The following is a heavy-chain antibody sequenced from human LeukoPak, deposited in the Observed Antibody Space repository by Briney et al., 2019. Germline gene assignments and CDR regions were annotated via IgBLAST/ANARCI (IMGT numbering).Heavy chain of an antibody. CDR2: IKSKTDGGTT. V-gene: IGHV3-15*01. CDR3: TTDLVLWQQLARDY. CDR1: GFTFSNAW. J-gene: IGHJ4*02. D-gene: IGHD6-13*01. Sequence: GGSLRLSCAASGFTFSNAWMSWVRQAPGKGLEWVGRIKSKTDGGTTDYAAPVKGRFTISRDDSKNTLYLRMNSLKTEDTAVYYCTTDLVLWQQLARDYWGQGTLVTVSS.